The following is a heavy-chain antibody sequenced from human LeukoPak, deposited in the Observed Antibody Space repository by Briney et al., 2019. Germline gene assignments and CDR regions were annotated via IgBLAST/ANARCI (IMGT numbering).Heavy chain of an antibody. CDR1: GGSFSGYY. CDR3: ARGGIAVAGEHDY. V-gene: IGHV4-34*01. Sequence: SETLSLTCAVYGGSFSGYYWSWIRQPPGKGLEWIGEINHSGSTNYNPSLESRVTISVDASKNQFSLKLSSVTAADTAVYYCARGGIAVAGEHDYWGQGTLVTVSS. CDR2: INHSGST. D-gene: IGHD6-19*01. J-gene: IGHJ4*02.